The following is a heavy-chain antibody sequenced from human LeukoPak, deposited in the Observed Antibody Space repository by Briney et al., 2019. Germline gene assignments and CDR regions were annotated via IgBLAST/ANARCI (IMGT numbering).Heavy chain of an antibody. J-gene: IGHJ4*02. D-gene: IGHD3-10*01. CDR3: AKNGHGSGSYYPRTKYYFDY. CDR2: ISTSGGST. CDR1: GFTFSGYA. V-gene: IGHV3-23*01. Sequence: GGSLRLSCAASGFTFSGYAMNWVRQAPGKGLEWVATISTSGGSTYYADFVKGRFTISRDNSKNTLYLQMNSLRAEDTAVYYCAKNGHGSGSYYPRTKYYFDYWGQGTLVTVSS.